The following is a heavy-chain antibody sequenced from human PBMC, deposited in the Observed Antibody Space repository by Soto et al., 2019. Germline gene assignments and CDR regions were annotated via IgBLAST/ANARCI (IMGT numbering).Heavy chain of an antibody. CDR1: GDSVSSGAYY. J-gene: IGHJ5*02. CDR2: VHYSGST. Sequence: PSETLSLTCSVSGDSVSSGAYYWSWIRQPPGKGLEWIGYVHYSGSTSYNPSLETGVTISVDTSKNQFSLKLTSVTPADTAIYYCARVKRSTSRLDPWGQGTLVTVSS. D-gene: IGHD1-26*01. V-gene: IGHV4-61*08. CDR3: ARVKRSTSRLDP.